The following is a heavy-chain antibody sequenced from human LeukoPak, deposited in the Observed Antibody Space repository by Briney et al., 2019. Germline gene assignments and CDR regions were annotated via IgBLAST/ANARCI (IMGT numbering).Heavy chain of an antibody. Sequence: ASVKVSCKASGYTFTSYYMHWVRQAPGQGLEWMGIINPSGGSTSYAQKFQGRVTITADESTSTAYMELSSLRSEDTAVYYCATLGGDYYGSGSYSYYYYYYMDVWGKGTTVTISS. V-gene: IGHV1-46*01. CDR3: ATLGGDYYGSGSYSYYYYYYMDV. D-gene: IGHD3-10*01. CDR1: GYTFTSYY. J-gene: IGHJ6*03. CDR2: INPSGGST.